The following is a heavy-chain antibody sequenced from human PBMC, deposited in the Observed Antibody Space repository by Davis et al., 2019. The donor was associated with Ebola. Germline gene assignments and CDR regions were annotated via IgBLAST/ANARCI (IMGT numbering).Heavy chain of an antibody. V-gene: IGHV3-15*01. CDR3: FYD. CDR2: IKSETYGGTT. Sequence: ESLKISCAASGFTFSNAYMNWVRQTPGKGLEWVGRIKSETYGGTTDYASPVQGRFTISRDDSRNTEDTGVYYCTSSYDDFWSGFYDWGQGTLVTVSS. J-gene: IGHJ4*02. D-gene: IGHD3-3*01. CDR1: GFTFSNAY.